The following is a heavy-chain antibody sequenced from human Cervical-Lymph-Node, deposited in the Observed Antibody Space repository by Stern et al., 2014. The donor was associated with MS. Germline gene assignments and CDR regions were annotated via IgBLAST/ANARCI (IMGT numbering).Heavy chain of an antibody. J-gene: IGHJ6*02. V-gene: IGHV3-64*01. CDR2: ISSDGAGT. CDR3: ARNYITFSSSSANYYGMDV. Sequence: VQLVESGGGLVQPGGSLRLSCAASGFTFTNYVMHWVRQAPGKGLEYVSAISSDGAGTYYANSVKGRFTVSRDNSKNTLYLQMGSLRAEDMAVYYCARNYITFSSSSANYYGMDVWGQGTTVTVSS. CDR1: GFTFTNYV. D-gene: IGHD6-6*01.